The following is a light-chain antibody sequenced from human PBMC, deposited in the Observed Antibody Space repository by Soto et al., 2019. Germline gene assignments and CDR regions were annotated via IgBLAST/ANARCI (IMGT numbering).Light chain of an antibody. Sequence: QSALTQPRSVSGSPGQSVTISCTGTSSDVGGYEYVSWYQQRPGQAPKFIIYDVTKRPSGVPDRFAGSKSGNTASLTISGLQAEDEADYYCCSYAGSYSWVFGGGTKLTVL. V-gene: IGLV2-11*01. CDR3: CSYAGSYSWV. J-gene: IGLJ3*02. CDR1: SSDVGGYEY. CDR2: DVT.